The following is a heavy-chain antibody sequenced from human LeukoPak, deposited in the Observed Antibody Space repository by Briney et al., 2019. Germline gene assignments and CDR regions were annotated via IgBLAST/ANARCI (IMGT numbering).Heavy chain of an antibody. V-gene: IGHV3-74*01. CDR3: ARDASPGYSYGQRGGMDV. Sequence: GGSLRLSCAASGFTFSNNWMHWVRQAPGKGLVWVSRINGDGSTTAYADSVKGRFTISRDNAKNSLYLQMNSLRAEDTAVYYCARDASPGYSYGQRGGMDVWGQGTTVTVSS. CDR2: INGDGSTT. J-gene: IGHJ6*02. CDR1: GFTFSNNW. D-gene: IGHD5-18*01.